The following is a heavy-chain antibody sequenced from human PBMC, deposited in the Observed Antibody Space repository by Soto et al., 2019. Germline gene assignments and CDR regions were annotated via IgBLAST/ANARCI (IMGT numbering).Heavy chain of an antibody. CDR3: AMYSGRYYDNSFDP. CDR1: GLPFSSFE. CDR2: INPSGRTI. Sequence: PGGSLRLSCVASGLPFSSFEMNLIRQSPGKGPECIAFINPSGRTIAYADSVKGRFTISRDKAENSVYLQMSSLRGEDKAMYYCAMYSGRYYDNSFDPWGQGTVVTFSS. V-gene: IGHV3-48*03. D-gene: IGHD6-19*01. J-gene: IGHJ5*02.